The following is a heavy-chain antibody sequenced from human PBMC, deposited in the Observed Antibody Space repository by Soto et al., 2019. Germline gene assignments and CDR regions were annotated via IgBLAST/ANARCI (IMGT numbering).Heavy chain of an antibody. Sequence: AGGSLRLSCAASGFTFSSYAMHWVRQAPGKRLEWVAVISYDGSNKYYADSVKGRFTISRDNSKNTLYLQMNSLRAEDTAVYYCARDNGYDSSGYPEYYYYGMDVWGQGTTVTVSS. D-gene: IGHD3-22*01. CDR3: ARDNGYDSSGYPEYYYYGMDV. V-gene: IGHV3-30-3*01. CDR2: ISYDGSNK. CDR1: GFTFSSYA. J-gene: IGHJ6*02.